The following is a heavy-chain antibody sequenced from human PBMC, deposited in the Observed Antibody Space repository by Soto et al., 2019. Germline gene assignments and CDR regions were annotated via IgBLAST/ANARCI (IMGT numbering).Heavy chain of an antibody. Sequence: SETLSLTXTVSGGSISSGDYYWSWIRQPPGKGLEWIGYIYYSGSTYYNPSLKSRVTISVDTSKNQFSLKLSSVTAADTAVYYCAGEDVLLWFGESGPFDYWGQGTLVTVS. J-gene: IGHJ4*02. CDR1: GGSISSGDYY. V-gene: IGHV4-30-4*01. CDR3: AGEDVLLWFGESGPFDY. CDR2: IYYSGST. D-gene: IGHD3-10*01.